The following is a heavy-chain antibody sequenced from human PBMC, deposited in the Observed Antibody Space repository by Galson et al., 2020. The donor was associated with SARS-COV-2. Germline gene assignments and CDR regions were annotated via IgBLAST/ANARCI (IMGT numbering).Heavy chain of an antibody. CDR1: GYTFSTYG. CDR2: ISAYNGNT. Sequence: SGYTFSTYGIKWVRQAPGQGLEWMGWISAYNGNTNYAQKLQGRVTMTTDTSTSTAYMELRSLKSDDTAVYFCARVTWLQLQGGGFDYWGQGTLVTVSS. CDR3: ARVTWLQLQGGGFDY. V-gene: IGHV1-18*01. D-gene: IGHD5-12*01. J-gene: IGHJ4*02.